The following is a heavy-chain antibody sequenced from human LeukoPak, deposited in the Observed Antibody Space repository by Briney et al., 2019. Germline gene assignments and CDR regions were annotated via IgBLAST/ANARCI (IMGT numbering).Heavy chain of an antibody. Sequence: SETLSLTCTVSGGSISSYYWSWIRQPPGKGLEWIGYIYYSGSTNYNPSLKSRVTISVDTSKNQFSLKLSSVTAADTAVYYCARDLRYSSSSPWFDPWGQGTLVTVSS. D-gene: IGHD6-6*01. CDR2: IYYSGST. CDR3: ARDLRYSSSSPWFDP. CDR1: GGSISSYY. J-gene: IGHJ5*02. V-gene: IGHV4-59*12.